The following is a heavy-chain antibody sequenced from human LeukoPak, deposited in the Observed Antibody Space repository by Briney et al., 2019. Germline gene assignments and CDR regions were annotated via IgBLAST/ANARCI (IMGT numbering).Heavy chain of an antibody. J-gene: IGHJ4*02. D-gene: IGHD2-2*01. CDR2: ISSSSSYI. V-gene: IGHV3-21*04. CDR1: GFTFSSYS. Sequence: GGALRLSCAASGFTFSSYSMNWARQAPGKGLEWVSSISSSSSYIYYADSVKGRFTISRDNAKNSLYLQMNSLRAEDTAVYYCAKGRIVVVPTAIGYWGQGTLVTVSS. CDR3: AKGRIVVVPTAIGY.